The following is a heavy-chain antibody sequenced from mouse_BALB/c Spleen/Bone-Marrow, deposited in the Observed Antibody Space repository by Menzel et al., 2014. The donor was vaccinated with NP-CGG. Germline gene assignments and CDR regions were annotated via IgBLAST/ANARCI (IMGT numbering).Heavy chain of an antibody. V-gene: IGHV5-17*02. Sequence: EVKLVESGGGLVQPGGSRKLSCAASGFTFSSFGMHWVRQAPEKGLEWVASISSGSSPIFYADTVKGRFTISRDNPKNTLFLQMTSLRSEDTAIYYCTRGGNWEDFDYWGQGTTLTVSS. D-gene: IGHD4-1*01. CDR1: GFTFSSFG. J-gene: IGHJ2*01. CDR3: TRGGNWEDFDY. CDR2: ISSGSSPI.